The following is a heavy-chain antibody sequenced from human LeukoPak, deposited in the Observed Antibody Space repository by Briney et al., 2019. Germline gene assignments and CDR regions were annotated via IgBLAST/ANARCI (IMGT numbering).Heavy chain of an antibody. CDR1: GGSFSGYY. J-gene: IGHJ4*02. V-gene: IGHV4-34*01. Sequence: SETLSLTCAVYGGSFSGYYWSWIRQPPGKRLEWIGEINHSGTTYYNPSLKSRVTISVDTSKNQFSLKVRSVTAADTAVYYCARGHSSVVTAILYYFDYWGRGTLVTVSS. CDR2: INHSGTT. D-gene: IGHD2-21*02. CDR3: ARGHSSVVTAILYYFDY.